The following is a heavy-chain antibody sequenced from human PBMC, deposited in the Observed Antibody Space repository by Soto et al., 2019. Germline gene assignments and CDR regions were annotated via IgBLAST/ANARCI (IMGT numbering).Heavy chain of an antibody. CDR3: AREPATAKPEGVDF. V-gene: IGHV1-2*02. J-gene: IGHJ4*02. D-gene: IGHD1-1*01. CDR1: GYTFSDYY. Sequence: ASVKVSCKTSGYTFSDYYIHWVRQAPGQGLEWMGWINPNSGGTKYAPKFQGGVTMTRDTSITTAYMELSRLRSGDTAVYYCAREPATAKPEGVDFWSQGTLVTVSS. CDR2: INPNSGGT.